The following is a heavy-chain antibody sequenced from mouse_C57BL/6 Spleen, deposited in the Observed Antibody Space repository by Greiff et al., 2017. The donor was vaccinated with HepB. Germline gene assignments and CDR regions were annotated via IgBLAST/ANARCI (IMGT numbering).Heavy chain of an antibody. J-gene: IGHJ2*01. CDR2: ISSGGSYT. CDR1: GFTFSSYG. V-gene: IGHV5-6*01. D-gene: IGHD1-1*01. CDR3: ARGGGLITTVFDY. Sequence: EVKLVESGGDLVKPGGSLKLSCAASGFTFSSYGMSWVRQTPDKRLEWVATISSGGSYTYYPDSVKGRFTISRDNAKNTLYLQMSSLKSEDTAMYYCARGGGLITTVFDYWGQGTTLTVSS.